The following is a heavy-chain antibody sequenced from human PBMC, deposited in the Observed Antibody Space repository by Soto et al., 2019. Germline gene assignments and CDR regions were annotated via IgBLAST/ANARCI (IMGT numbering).Heavy chain of an antibody. Sequence: PGGSLRLCCAASGFTFSNAWVDWVRQAPGKGLEWVGRIKSKTDGGTTDFAASVKGRFAISRDDSKNMVYLQMNSLKTEDTAVNYCTTDSYITTVIIRFDYWGHGTLVTVSS. CDR1: GFTFSNAW. V-gene: IGHV3-15*07. D-gene: IGHD1-20*01. J-gene: IGHJ4*01. CDR3: TTDSYITTVIIRFDY. CDR2: IKSKTDGGTT.